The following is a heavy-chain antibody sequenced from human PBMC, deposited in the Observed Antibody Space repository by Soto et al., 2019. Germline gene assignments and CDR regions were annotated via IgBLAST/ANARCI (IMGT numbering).Heavy chain of an antibody. CDR2: IIPILGIA. D-gene: IGHD1-26*01. CDR3: ARGSPWARDAFDI. Sequence: ASVKVSCKASGGTFSSYTISWVRQAPGQGLEWMGRIIPILGIANYAQKFQGRVTITADKSTSTAYMELSSLRSEDTAVYYCARGSPWARDAFDIWGQGTMVTVSS. CDR1: GGTFSSYT. V-gene: IGHV1-69*02. J-gene: IGHJ3*02.